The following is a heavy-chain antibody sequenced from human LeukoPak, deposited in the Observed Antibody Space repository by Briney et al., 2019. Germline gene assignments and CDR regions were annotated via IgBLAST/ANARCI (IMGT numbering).Heavy chain of an antibody. CDR3: ARDTNYGGNSGFDY. D-gene: IGHD4-23*01. Sequence: PSETLSLTCTVSGGSISSYYWSWIRQPPGKGLEWIGYIYYSGSTNYNPSLKSRVTISVDTSKNQFSLKLSSVTAADTAVYYCARDTNYGGNSGFDYWGQGTLVTVSS. CDR1: GGSISSYY. V-gene: IGHV4-59*12. J-gene: IGHJ4*02. CDR2: IYYSGST.